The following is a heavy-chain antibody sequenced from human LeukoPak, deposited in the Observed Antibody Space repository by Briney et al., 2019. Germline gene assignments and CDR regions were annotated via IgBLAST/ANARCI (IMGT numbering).Heavy chain of an antibody. CDR3: ATIAPGTHAFDI. V-gene: IGHV4-39*01. D-gene: IGHD2-21*01. CDR1: AGSISSGSYY. J-gene: IGHJ3*02. Sequence: PSETLSLTCTVSAGSISSGSYYWGWIRQPPGKRLEWIWSMYYSRNAYYNPSLKSRVTISVDTSKNQFFLKLSSVTAADTAVYYCATIAPGTHAFDIWGQGTMVTVSS. CDR2: MYYSRNA.